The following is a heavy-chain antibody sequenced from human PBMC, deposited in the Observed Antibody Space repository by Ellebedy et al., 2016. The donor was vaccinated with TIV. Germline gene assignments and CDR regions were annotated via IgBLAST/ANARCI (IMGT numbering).Heavy chain of an antibody. J-gene: IGHJ4*02. CDR3: AREGLALDY. CDR1: GFTFSSYG. CDR2: ISYDGSNK. D-gene: IGHD6-19*01. V-gene: IGHV3-30*03. Sequence: GESLKISCAASGFTFSSYGMHWVRQAPGKGLEWVAVISYDGSNKYYADSVKGRFTISRDNSKNSLYLQMNSLRDEDTAVYYCAREGLALDYWGQGTLVTVSS.